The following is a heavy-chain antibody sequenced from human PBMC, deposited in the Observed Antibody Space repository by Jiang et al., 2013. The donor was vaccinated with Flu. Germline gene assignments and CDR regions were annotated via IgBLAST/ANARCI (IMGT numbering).Heavy chain of an antibody. V-gene: IGHV2-5*02. Sequence: LALIYWDDDKRYSPSLKSRPTITKDTSKNQVVLTMTNMDPVDTATYYCAHRLGGGANYYGSGSYAFDIWGQGTMVTVSS. D-gene: IGHD3-10*01. CDR3: AHRLGGGANYYGSGSYAFDI. J-gene: IGHJ3*02. CDR2: IYWDDDK.